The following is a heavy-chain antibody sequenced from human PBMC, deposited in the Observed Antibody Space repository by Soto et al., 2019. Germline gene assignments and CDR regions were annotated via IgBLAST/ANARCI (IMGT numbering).Heavy chain of an antibody. J-gene: IGHJ4*02. V-gene: IGHV1-69*01. CDR1: GDTFSSYA. D-gene: IGHD3-22*01. CDR2: IIPIFGTA. CDR3: ARGVSAYYYDTTGYSTPYYFDY. Sequence: QVQLVQSGAEVKKPGSSVKVSCKASGDTFSSYAISWVRQAPGQGLEWMGGIIPIFGTANYAQKFQGRVTITADESTSTAYMELSSLRSEDTAVYYCARGVSAYYYDTTGYSTPYYFDYWGQGTLVTVSS.